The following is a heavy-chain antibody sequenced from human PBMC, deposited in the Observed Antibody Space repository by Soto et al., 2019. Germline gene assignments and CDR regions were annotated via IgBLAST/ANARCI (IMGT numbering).Heavy chain of an antibody. Sequence: ASVKVSCKASGGTFNNYVINWVRQAPGQGLEWMAGIIPIFGTAKYAQRFQGRVTITADKSTSTAYMELNSLRSEDTAVYYCAGRRDGTNCLGNFDYWGQGTLVTVSS. CDR3: AGRRDGTNCLGNFDY. CDR1: GGTFNNYV. J-gene: IGHJ4*02. V-gene: IGHV1-69*06. D-gene: IGHD2-2*01. CDR2: IIPIFGTA.